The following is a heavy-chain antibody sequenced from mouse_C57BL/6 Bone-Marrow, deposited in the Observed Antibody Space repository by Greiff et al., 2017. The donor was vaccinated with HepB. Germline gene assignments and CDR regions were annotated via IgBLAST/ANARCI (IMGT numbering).Heavy chain of an antibody. CDR2: IGPGSVST. J-gene: IGHJ3*01. Sequence: VPLQQSGAELVKPGASVTISCQASGYTFPDYYINWVKLRPGQGLEWLGKIGPGSVSTYYNEKFKGKATLTADKSSSTAYMQLSSLTSEDSAVYFCASVYYDYDAWFAYWGQGTLVTVSA. V-gene: IGHV1-77*01. D-gene: IGHD2-4*01. CDR3: ASVYYDYDAWFAY. CDR1: GYTFPDYY.